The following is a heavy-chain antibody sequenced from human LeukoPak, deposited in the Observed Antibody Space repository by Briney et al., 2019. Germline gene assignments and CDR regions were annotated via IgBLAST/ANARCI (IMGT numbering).Heavy chain of an antibody. V-gene: IGHV3-66*02. D-gene: IGHD4-17*01. Sequence: GGSMRLSCAASGFTVSSNYMSWVRQAPGEGLEWVTVIYSGGSTYYADSVKGRFTISRDNSKTTLYLQMNSLRAEDTAVYYCARNRYGDYVPYDYWGQGTLVTVSS. J-gene: IGHJ4*02. CDR2: IYSGGST. CDR3: ARNRYGDYVPYDY. CDR1: GFTVSSNY.